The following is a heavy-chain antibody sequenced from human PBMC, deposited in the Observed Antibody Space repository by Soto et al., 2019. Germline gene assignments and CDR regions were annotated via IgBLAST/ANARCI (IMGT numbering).Heavy chain of an antibody. J-gene: IGHJ4*02. Sequence: GGSLRLSCAASGFTFSNSAMSWVRQAPGKGLDWVSAISGSGGSTYYADSVKGRFTISRDNSKTTLYLQMNSLRAEDTAIYYCASPTGVEVSSPDYWCQGTLGTGSS. D-gene: IGHD2-15*01. V-gene: IGHV3-23*01. CDR1: GFTFSNSA. CDR3: ASPTGVEVSSPDY. CDR2: ISGSGGST.